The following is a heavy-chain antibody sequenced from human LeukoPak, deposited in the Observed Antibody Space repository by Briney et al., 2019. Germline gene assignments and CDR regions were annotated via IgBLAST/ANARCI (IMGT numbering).Heavy chain of an antibody. D-gene: IGHD3-10*01. CDR3: ARSRFGESINFDY. Sequence: GGSLRLSCAASGFTFSSSAMSWVRQVPGKGLEWVSGISASGGSTSYADSVRGRFTISRDNSKNTLYVQMNSLRDEDTAVYYCARSRFGESINFDYWGQGTLVTVSS. V-gene: IGHV3-23*01. CDR1: GFTFSSSA. J-gene: IGHJ4*02. CDR2: ISASGGST.